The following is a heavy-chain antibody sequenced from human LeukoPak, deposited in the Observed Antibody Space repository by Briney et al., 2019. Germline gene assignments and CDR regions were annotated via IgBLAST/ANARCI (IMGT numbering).Heavy chain of an antibody. V-gene: IGHV4-30-2*01. CDR2: IYHIGST. CDR3: ARAADVTMVRGVIIDRQYYFDY. CDR1: GGSISSGGYS. D-gene: IGHD3-10*01. Sequence: PSQTLSLTCAVSGGSISSGGYSWSWIRQPPGKGLEWIGYIYHIGSTYYNPSLKSRVTISVDRSKNQFSLKLSSVTAADTAVYYCARAADVTMVRGVIIDRQYYFDYWGQGTLVTVSS. J-gene: IGHJ4*02.